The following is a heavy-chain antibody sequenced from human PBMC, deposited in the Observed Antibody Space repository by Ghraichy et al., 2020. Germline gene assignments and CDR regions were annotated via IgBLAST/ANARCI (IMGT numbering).Heavy chain of an antibody. CDR1: GFTFSSYS. D-gene: IGHD6-13*01. Sequence: LSLTCAASGFTFSSYSMNWVRQAPGKGLEWVSYISSSSSTIYYADSVKGRFTIPRDNAKNSLYLQMNSPRDEDTAVFYCSRGGGSSWYWFDPWGQGTLVTVSS. CDR3: SRGGGSSWYWFDP. J-gene: IGHJ5*02. CDR2: ISSSSSTI. V-gene: IGHV3-48*02.